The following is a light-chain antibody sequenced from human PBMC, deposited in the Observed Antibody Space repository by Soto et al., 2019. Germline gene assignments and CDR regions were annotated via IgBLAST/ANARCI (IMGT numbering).Light chain of an antibody. V-gene: IGLV2-14*03. CDR3: SAYTTTIALYV. Sequence: QSALTQPASVSGSPGQSITISCTETNSDVGEYKYVSWYQQHPGTAPKLIIYDVSNRPSGVSYRLSGSKSGDTASLTISGLQAEDEADYYCSAYTTTIALYVFGAGTKLTVL. CDR1: NSDVGEYKY. CDR2: DVS. J-gene: IGLJ1*01.